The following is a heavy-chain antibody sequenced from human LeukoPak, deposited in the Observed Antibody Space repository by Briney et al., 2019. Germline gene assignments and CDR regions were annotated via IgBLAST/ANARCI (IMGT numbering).Heavy chain of an antibody. Sequence: GGPLRLSCAASGFTFNNYWIHWVRQAPGKGLVWVSSTSTDGSSTVYGDSVKGRFTISRDNGKNTLDLQLNSLRVEDTAVYFCTRTGYRHGMDVWGQGTTVTVSS. J-gene: IGHJ6*02. D-gene: IGHD3-16*02. V-gene: IGHV3-74*01. CDR1: GFTFNNYW. CDR3: TRTGYRHGMDV. CDR2: TSTDGSST.